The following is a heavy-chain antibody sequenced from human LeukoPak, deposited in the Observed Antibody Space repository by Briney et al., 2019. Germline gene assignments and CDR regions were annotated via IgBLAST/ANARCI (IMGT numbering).Heavy chain of an antibody. CDR2: IYHSGST. Sequence: PSETLSLTCAVSGGSISSGGYSWSWIRQPPGKGLEWIGYIYHSGSTYYNLSLKSRVTISVDRSKNQFSLKLSSVTAADTAVYYCARAGRFDAFDIWGQGTMVTVSS. CDR3: ARAGRFDAFDI. J-gene: IGHJ3*02. CDR1: GGSISSGGYS. V-gene: IGHV4-30-2*01.